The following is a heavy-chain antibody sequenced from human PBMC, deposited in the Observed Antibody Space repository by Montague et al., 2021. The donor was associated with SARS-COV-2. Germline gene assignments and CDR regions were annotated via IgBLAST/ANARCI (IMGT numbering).Heavy chain of an antibody. CDR1: GGSFNDYY. J-gene: IGHJ3*01. CDR3: ARRAHRVVRGLDA. Sequence: SETLSLTCAVYGGSFNDYYWTWIRQPPGKGLEWIGEINESVSAKYTPSLKSRVTISIDAAKSQFSLNLYSVTAADTALYYSARRAHRVVRGLDAWGQGTLVTVSS. D-gene: IGHD3-10*01. CDR2: INESVSA. V-gene: IGHV4-34*01.